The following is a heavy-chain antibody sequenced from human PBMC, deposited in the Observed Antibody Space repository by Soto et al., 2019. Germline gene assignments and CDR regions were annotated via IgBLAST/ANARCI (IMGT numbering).Heavy chain of an antibody. J-gene: IGHJ5*02. Sequence: PGGSLRLSCAASGFTFSSYGMHWVRQAPGKGLEWVAVIWYDGSNKYYADSAKGRFTISRDNSKNTLYLQMNSLRAEDTAVYYCARDGIVATWGNWFDPWGQGTLVTVSS. CDR1: GFTFSSYG. CDR2: IWYDGSNK. CDR3: ARDGIVATWGNWFDP. D-gene: IGHD5-12*01. V-gene: IGHV3-33*01.